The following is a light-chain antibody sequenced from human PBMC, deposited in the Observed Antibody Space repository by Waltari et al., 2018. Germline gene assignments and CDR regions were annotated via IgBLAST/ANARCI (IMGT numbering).Light chain of an antibody. CDR2: GNR. CDR1: NIGSKS. J-gene: IGLJ2*01. Sequence: SYEVTQPLSVSVSPGQTARITCGGDNIGSKSVQWYQQRPPQAPVLVIYGNRERRPRIPERFSGSTTGNTATLTISGVEAGDEADYYCQVWDSSTKYLFGGGTRLTVL. CDR3: QVWDSSTKYL. V-gene: IGLV3-21*02.